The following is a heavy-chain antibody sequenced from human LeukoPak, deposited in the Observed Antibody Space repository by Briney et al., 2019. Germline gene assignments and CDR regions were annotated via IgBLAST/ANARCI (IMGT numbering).Heavy chain of an antibody. CDR3: VRDQGYGGFDY. Sequence: PSETLSLTCTVSGGSISTYYWSWIRQPPGKGLEWIGYIYYIGTTNYNPSLKSRVTISVDTSKNQFSLKLSSVTAADTAFYYCVRDQGYGGFDYWGQGALVTVSS. CDR1: GGSISTYY. V-gene: IGHV4-59*01. J-gene: IGHJ4*02. CDR2: IYYIGTT. D-gene: IGHD3-16*01.